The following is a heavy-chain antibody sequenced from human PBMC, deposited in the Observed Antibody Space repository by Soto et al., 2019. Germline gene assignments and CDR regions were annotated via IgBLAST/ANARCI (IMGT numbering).Heavy chain of an antibody. CDR2: ISAYNGNT. J-gene: IGHJ5*02. CDR1: GYTFTSYG. V-gene: IGHV1-18*04. D-gene: IGHD2-2*01. Sequence: QVQLVQSGAEVKKPGASVKVSCKASGYTFTSYGISWVRQAPGQGLEWMGWISAYNGNTNYAQKLQVRVTMTTDTSTSTAYMELRSLRSDDTAVYYCARVVPAARMTDTYNWFDPWGQGTLVTVSS. CDR3: ARVVPAARMTDTYNWFDP.